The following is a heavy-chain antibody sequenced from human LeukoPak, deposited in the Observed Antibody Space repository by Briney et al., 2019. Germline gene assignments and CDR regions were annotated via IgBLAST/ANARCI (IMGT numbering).Heavy chain of an antibody. Sequence: WASVKVSCKASANTFTDFYMHWVRQAPGQGLEWMGWMNPNSGNTGYAQKFQGRVTMTRNTSISTAYMELSSLRSEDTAVYYCARDQEGGYSYGSYYYGMDVWGQGTTVTVSS. J-gene: IGHJ6*02. CDR2: MNPNSGNT. CDR1: ANTFTDFY. D-gene: IGHD5-18*01. V-gene: IGHV1-8*02. CDR3: ARDQEGGYSYGSYYYGMDV.